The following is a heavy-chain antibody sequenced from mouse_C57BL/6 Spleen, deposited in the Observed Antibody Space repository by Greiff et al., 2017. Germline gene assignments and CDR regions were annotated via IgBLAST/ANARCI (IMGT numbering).Heavy chain of an antibody. CDR3: ARWGITGHWYVDV. CDR1: GYTFTSYW. J-gene: IGHJ1*03. V-gene: IGHV1-69*01. D-gene: IGHD4-1*01. Sequence: QVQLQQPGAELVMPGASVKLSCKASGYTFTSYWMHWVKQRPGQGLEWIGEIDPSDSYTNYNQKFKGKSTLTVDKSSSTAYMQLSSLTSEDSAVYYCARWGITGHWYVDVWGTGTTVTVSS. CDR2: IDPSDSYT.